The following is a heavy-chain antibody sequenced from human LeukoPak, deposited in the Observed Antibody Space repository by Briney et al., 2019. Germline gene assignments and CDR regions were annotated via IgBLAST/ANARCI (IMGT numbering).Heavy chain of an antibody. J-gene: IGHJ4*02. D-gene: IGHD1-26*01. Sequence: GGSLRLSCAASGFTFSTYAMTWVRQAPGKGLEWVSGISAGSDRRYYADSVKGRFTISRDNSKNTLYLQINSLRAEDTAEYYCARSTVGTSCCTAVDYWGQGTLVTVSS. V-gene: IGHV3-23*01. CDR2: ISAGSDRR. CDR1: GFTFSTYA. CDR3: ARSTVGTSCCTAVDY.